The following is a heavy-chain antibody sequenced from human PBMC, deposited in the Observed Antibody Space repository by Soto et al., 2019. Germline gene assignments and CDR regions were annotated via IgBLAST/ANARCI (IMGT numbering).Heavy chain of an antibody. CDR2: ISSAASNI. CDR3: ARGYKSGWVFAY. J-gene: IGHJ4*02. CDR1: GFTFSDYY. Sequence: QVQLVESGGGLVKPGGSLRLSCAASGFTFSDYYMDWIRQAPGKGLEWVSYISSAASNIYYADSVKGRFTISRDNTKNSLYLQMTSLRAEDTAVYYCARGYKSGWVFAYWGQGTLVTVSS. V-gene: IGHV3-11*01. D-gene: IGHD5-12*01.